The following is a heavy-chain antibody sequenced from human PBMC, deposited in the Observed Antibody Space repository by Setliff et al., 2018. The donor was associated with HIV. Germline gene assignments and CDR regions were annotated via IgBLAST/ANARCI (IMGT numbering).Heavy chain of an antibody. D-gene: IGHD4-4*01. CDR2: IHHTGYI. Sequence: PSETLSLTCAVYGGPSTDHYWNWIRQSPGMGLEWIAEIHHTGYINYNPSLRSRVSVSRDMSSNQFSLRLSSVTAADAAVYYCAAFFVTPMTTQDFWCQGTLVTVSS. CDR3: AAFFVTPMTTQDF. J-gene: IGHJ4*02. CDR1: GGPSTDHY. V-gene: IGHV4-34*01.